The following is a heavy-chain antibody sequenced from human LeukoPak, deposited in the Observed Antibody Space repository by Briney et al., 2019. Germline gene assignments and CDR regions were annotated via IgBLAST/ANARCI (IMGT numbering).Heavy chain of an antibody. CDR2: INHNRNT. J-gene: IGHJ6*02. CDR1: GFTFSDYY. CDR3: ARGRVRGGTITYHYYGMDV. D-gene: IGHD3-10*01. Sequence: GSLRLSCAASGFTFSDYYMSWIRQAPGKGLEWIGEINHNRNTNYNPSLKSRVTISVDTSKNQFSLKLSSVTAADTAVYYCARGRVRGGTITYHYYGMDVWGQGTTVTVSS. V-gene: IGHV4-34*01.